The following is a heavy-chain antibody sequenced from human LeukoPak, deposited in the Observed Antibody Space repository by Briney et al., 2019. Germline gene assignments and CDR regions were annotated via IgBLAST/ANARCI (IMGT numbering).Heavy chain of an antibody. J-gene: IGHJ4*02. D-gene: IGHD1-26*01. CDR1: GFTFSSYA. Sequence: PGGSLRLSCAASGFTFSSYAMSWVRQAPGKGLEWVSAISGSGGSTYYADSVKGRFTISRDNSKNTLYLQMNSLRAEDTAVYYCAKDGVAWELLPYYFDYWGQGTLVTVSS. CDR2: ISGSGGST. CDR3: AKDGVAWELLPYYFDY. V-gene: IGHV3-23*01.